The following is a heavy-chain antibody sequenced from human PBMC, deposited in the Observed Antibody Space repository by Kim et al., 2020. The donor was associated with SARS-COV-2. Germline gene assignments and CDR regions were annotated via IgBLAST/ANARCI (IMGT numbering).Heavy chain of an antibody. CDR2: ISYDGSKK. V-gene: IGHV3-30*18. CDR3: AKGRYTGYGDLEY. CDR1: GFTFRSYG. J-gene: IGHJ4*02. D-gene: IGHD1-26*01. Sequence: GGSLRLSCAASGFTFRSYGINWVRQALGKGLEWVALISYDGSKKYYADSVKGRFTISRDNSKNTVYLQMNSLRAEDTAVYYCAKGRYTGYGDLEYWGQGTLVTVSS.